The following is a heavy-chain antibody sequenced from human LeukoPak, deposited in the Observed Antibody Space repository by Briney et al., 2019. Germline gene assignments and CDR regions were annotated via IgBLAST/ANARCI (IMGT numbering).Heavy chain of an antibody. CDR1: GFTFSSYG. J-gene: IGHJ3*02. CDR3: AKDANYYDRTGAFDI. V-gene: IGHV3-30*02. D-gene: IGHD3-22*01. Sequence: PGGSLRLSCAASGFTFSSYGMHWVRQAPGKGLEWVAFIRYDGSNKYYADSVKGRFTISRDNSKNTLYLQMNSLRAEDTAVYYCAKDANYYDRTGAFDIWGQGTMVIVSS. CDR2: IRYDGSNK.